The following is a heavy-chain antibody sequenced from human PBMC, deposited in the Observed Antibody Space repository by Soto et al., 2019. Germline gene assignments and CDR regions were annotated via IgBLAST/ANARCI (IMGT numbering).Heavy chain of an antibody. Sequence: QVQLQQWGAGLLKPSETLSLTCAVSGGSFSDFYWTWIRQLPGKGLEWIGEINHIGYTNYNPSLESRVAISVDTSKNQFSLNLRSVTAADTAVYYCGPRGAVAPRGYWGQGTIVTVSS. J-gene: IGHJ4*02. CDR1: GGSFSDFY. CDR2: INHIGYT. D-gene: IGHD2-15*01. V-gene: IGHV4-34*02. CDR3: GPRGAVAPRGY.